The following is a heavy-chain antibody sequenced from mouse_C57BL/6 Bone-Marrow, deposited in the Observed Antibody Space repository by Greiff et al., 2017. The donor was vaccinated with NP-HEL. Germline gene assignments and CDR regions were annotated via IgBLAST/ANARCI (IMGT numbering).Heavy chain of an antibody. CDR1: GYTFTSYW. J-gene: IGHJ3*01. Sequence: VQLQQSGAELAKPGASVKLSCKASGYTFTSYWMHWVKQRPGQGLEWIGYINPSSGYTKYNQKFKVKATLTADKSSSTAYMQLSSLTYEDSAVYYCARRAWFAYWGRGTLVTVSA. CDR2: INPSSGYT. V-gene: IGHV1-7*01. CDR3: ARRAWFAY.